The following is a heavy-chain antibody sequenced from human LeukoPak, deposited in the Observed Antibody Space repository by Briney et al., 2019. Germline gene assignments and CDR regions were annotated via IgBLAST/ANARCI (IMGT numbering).Heavy chain of an antibody. V-gene: IGHV4-39*07. CDR1: GGSISSSSYY. CDR2: IYYSGST. CDR3: ARVSGGSVARLRPYGFLGN. J-gene: IGHJ4*02. D-gene: IGHD3-3*01. Sequence: SETLSLTCTVSGGSISSSSYYWGWIRQPPGKGLEWIGSIYYSGSTYYNPSLKSRVTISVDTSKNQSSLKLSSVTAADTAAYYCARVSGGSVARLRPYGFLGNWGQGTLVTVSS.